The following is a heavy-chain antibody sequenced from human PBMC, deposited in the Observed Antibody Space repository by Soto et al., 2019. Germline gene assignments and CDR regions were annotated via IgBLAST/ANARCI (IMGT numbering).Heavy chain of an antibody. Sequence: ASVKVSCKAPGYTFTSYYMHWVRQAPGQGLEWMGIINPSGGSTSYAQKFQGRVTMTRDTSTSTVYMELSSLRSEDTAVYYCAREARQQLVPGYYFDYWGQGTLVTVSS. CDR2: INPSGGST. J-gene: IGHJ4*02. V-gene: IGHV1-46*01. CDR3: AREARQQLVPGYYFDY. CDR1: GYTFTSYY. D-gene: IGHD6-13*01.